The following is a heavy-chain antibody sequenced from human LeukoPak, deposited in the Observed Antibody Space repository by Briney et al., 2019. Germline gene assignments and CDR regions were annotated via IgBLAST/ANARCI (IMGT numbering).Heavy chain of an antibody. CDR2: INHSGST. CDR1: GGSFSGYY. Sequence: SETLSLTCAVYGGSFSGYYWSWIRQPPGKGLEWIGEINHSGSTNYNPSLKSRVTISVDTSKNQFSLKLSSVTAADTAVYYCARGPRSVRPVRFDYWGQGTLVTVSS. V-gene: IGHV4-34*01. D-gene: IGHD3-22*01. J-gene: IGHJ4*02. CDR3: ARGPRSVRPVRFDY.